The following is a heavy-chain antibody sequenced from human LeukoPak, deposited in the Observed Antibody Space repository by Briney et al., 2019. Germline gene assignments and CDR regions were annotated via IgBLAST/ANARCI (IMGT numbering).Heavy chain of an antibody. CDR3: ARDPTTQTFDY. J-gene: IGHJ4*02. V-gene: IGHV1-2*02. Sequence: ASVKVSCKTSGYTFTGQYLHWVRQAPGQGLEWMGWINPNSGGTKSAQKFQGRVIMTRDTSISTAYMELRSLTSDDTAVYYCARDPTTQTFDYWGQGTLVTVSS. CDR1: GYTFTGQY. D-gene: IGHD1-26*01. CDR2: INPNSGGT.